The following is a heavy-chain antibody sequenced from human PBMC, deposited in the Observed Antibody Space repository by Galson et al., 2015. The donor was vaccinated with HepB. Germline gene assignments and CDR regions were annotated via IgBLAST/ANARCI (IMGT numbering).Heavy chain of an antibody. D-gene: IGHD1-14*01. CDR1: GGSISDHY. V-gene: IGHV4-59*08. J-gene: IGHJ6*02. Sequence: SETLSLTCTVSGGSISDHYWSWIRQSPGKGLEWIGYIYYSDTWTTNYNPSLRSRVTIPFDTSNNQVSLELSSVTAADTAMYYCGRQTHHQNPMDVWGQGTTVTVS. CDR2: IYYSDTWTT. CDR3: GRQTHHQNPMDV.